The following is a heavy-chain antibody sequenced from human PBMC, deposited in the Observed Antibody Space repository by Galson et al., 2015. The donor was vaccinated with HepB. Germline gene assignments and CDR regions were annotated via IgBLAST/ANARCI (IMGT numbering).Heavy chain of an antibody. J-gene: IGHJ6*02. CDR1: GGSISSYY. CDR3: ARDRGGSLYCYGMDV. Sequence: ETLSLTCTVSGGSISSYYWSWIRQPPGKGLEGIGYIYYSGSTNYNPSLKSRVTISVDTSKNQFSLKLSSVTAADTAVYYCARDRGGSLYCYGMDVWGQGTTVTVSS. CDR2: IYYSGST. V-gene: IGHV4-59*01. D-gene: IGHD1-26*01.